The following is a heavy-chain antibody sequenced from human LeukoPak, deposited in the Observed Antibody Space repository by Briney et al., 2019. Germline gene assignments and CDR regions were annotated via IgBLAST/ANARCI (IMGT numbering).Heavy chain of an antibody. D-gene: IGHD2-8*01. CDR3: AREGGGYCTNGVCYTHFDY. Sequence: APVKVSFQASGFPFSSYGISRVRPGPGQRLVWMGWVSAYNGNTNYAQKLQGRVTMTTDTSTSTAYMELRSLRSDDTAVYYCAREGGGYCTNGVCYTHFDYWGQGTLVTVSS. J-gene: IGHJ4*02. V-gene: IGHV1-18*01. CDR1: GFPFSSYG. CDR2: VSAYNGNT.